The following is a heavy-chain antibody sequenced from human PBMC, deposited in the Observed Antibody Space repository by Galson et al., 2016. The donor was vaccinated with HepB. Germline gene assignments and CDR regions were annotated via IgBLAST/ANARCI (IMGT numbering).Heavy chain of an antibody. Sequence: SETLSLTCTVSGVSISSNSWWSWVRQSPEKGLEWIGEIFHSGGPNYSPSLKSRVTISIDKPKNQPSLSLSSVTAADTAVYYCARSSATTGVDFDYWGQGTLVTVSS. CDR3: ARSSATTGVDFDY. V-gene: IGHV4/OR15-8*02. CDR2: IFHSGGP. CDR1: GVSISSNSW. D-gene: IGHD4-23*01. J-gene: IGHJ4*02.